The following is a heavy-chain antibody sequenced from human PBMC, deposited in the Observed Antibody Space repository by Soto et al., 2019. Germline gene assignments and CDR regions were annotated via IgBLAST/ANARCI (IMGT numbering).Heavy chain of an antibody. CDR1: GFTFTSSA. J-gene: IGHJ6*03. D-gene: IGHD3-10*01. V-gene: IGHV1-58*02. Sequence: ASVKVSCKASGFTFTSSAMQWVRQARGQRLEWIGWIVVGSGNTNYAQKFQERVTITRDMSTSTAYMELSSLRSEDTAVYYCAAYYYGSSDYDYYYYYMDVWGKGTTVTVSS. CDR3: AAYYYGSSDYDYYYYYMDV. CDR2: IVVGSGNT.